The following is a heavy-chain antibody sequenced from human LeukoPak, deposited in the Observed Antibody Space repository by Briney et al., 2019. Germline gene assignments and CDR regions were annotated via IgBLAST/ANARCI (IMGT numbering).Heavy chain of an antibody. V-gene: IGHV1-69*05. CDR1: GGTFSSYA. Sequence: SVKVSCKASGGTFSSYAISWVRQAPGRGLEWMGRIIPIFGTANYAQKFQGRVAITTDESTSTAYMELSSLRSEDTAVYCCARDRTGDAFDIWGRGTMVTVSS. J-gene: IGHJ3*02. CDR3: ARDRTGDAFDI. CDR2: IIPIFGTA.